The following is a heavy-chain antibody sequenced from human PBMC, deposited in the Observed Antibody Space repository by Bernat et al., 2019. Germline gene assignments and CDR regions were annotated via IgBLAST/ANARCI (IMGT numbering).Heavy chain of an antibody. Sequence: EVQLVESGGGLVQPGGSLRLSCAASGFTFSNYSMNWVRQAPGKGLEWVSYISSSSSTIYYADSVKGLFTISRDTAKNSLYLKMNSLRAEDTAVYYCARASFLGYASSGHMVTYYYGMDVWGQGTTVTVSS. CDR3: ARASFLGYASSGHMVTYYYGMDV. J-gene: IGHJ6*02. CDR2: ISSSSSTI. D-gene: IGHD3-22*01. V-gene: IGHV3-48*01. CDR1: GFTFSNYS.